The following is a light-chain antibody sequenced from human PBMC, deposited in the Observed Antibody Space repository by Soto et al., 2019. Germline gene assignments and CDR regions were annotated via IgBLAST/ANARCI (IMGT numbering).Light chain of an antibody. Sequence: EIVLTQSPCTLSLSPGERATLSCRASQTISSSYLAWYQQKPGQAPRLLIYAASTRATGIPDRFSGSGSGTDFTLTINRLEPEDFAVYFCQQFGGSPLFTFGPGTKVDIK. V-gene: IGKV3-20*01. CDR3: QQFGGSPLFT. CDR2: AAS. CDR1: QTISSSY. J-gene: IGKJ3*01.